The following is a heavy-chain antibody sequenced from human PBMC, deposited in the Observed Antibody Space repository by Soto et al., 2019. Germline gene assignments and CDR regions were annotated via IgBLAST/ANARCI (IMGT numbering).Heavy chain of an antibody. CDR2: LSFDGSIR. J-gene: IGHJ3*02. V-gene: IGHV3-30*03. D-gene: IGHD3-10*01. CDR3: VGGAYAGDAFDI. Sequence: QVQLVESGGGVVQPGRSLRLSCAASGFSFSDYGMHWVRQAPGKGLEWVALLSFDGSIRHYVDSVKGRFTISRDNSKNTLYLQMNSLRPEDTAVYYCVGGAYAGDAFDIWGRGTMVTVSS. CDR1: GFSFSDYG.